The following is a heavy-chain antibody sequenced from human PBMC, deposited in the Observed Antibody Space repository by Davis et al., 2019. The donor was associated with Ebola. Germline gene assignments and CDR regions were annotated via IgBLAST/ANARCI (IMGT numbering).Heavy chain of an antibody. CDR2: ISSGGGAP. D-gene: IGHD1-26*01. V-gene: IGHV3-23*01. Sequence: GESLKISCAASGFTFSTYAMGWVRQAPGKGLEWVSDISSGGGAPYYADSVKGRFTTFSDNPKNTLYLQMNSLRADDTAVYYCAKQRGVGAIDYDYWGRGTVVTVSS. CDR1: GFTFSTYA. J-gene: IGHJ4*02. CDR3: AKQRGVGAIDYDY.